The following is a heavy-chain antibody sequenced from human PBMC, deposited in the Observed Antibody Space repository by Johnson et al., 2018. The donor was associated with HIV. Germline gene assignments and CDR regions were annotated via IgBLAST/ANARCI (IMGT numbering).Heavy chain of an antibody. CDR1: GFTFDDYA. CDR3: ARVGSSWGRDAFDI. V-gene: IGHV3-9*01. Sequence: QLVESGGGVERPGGSLRLSCAASGFTFDDYAMHWVRQAPGKGLEWVSGISWNSGSIGYADSVKGRFTISRDNAKNFPYLQVNSLRAEDTAVYYCARVGSSWGRDAFDIWGQGTVVTVSS. CDR2: ISWNSGSI. D-gene: IGHD6-13*01. J-gene: IGHJ3*02.